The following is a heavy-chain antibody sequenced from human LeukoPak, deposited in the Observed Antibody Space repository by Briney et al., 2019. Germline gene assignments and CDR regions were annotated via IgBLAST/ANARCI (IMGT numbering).Heavy chain of an antibody. J-gene: IGHJ4*02. V-gene: IGHV7-4-1*02. CDR1: GYKFIGYA. D-gene: IGHD3-10*01. CDR2: IKTETGNP. Sequence: ASVKVSSKGSGYKFIGYAMNWVRQAPRQGPECMGWIKTETGNPTYARGFTGQYVFSVDTSVSTAYLQISSLRTEDTAVYYCARGGYYGGSGTYGFFDYWGQGSLVTVSS. CDR3: ARGGYYGGSGTYGFFDY.